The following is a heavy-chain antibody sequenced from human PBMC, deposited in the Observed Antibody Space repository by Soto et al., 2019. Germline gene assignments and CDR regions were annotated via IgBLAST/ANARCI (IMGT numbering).Heavy chain of an antibody. Sequence: GGSLRLSCAASGFTFSTYWMHWVRQAPGKGLVWVSRTNTDGSSTTYADSVEGRFTISRDNAKNTLYLQMNILRAEDAAVYYCARGTRVIPAESDFDYWGQGT. CDR2: TNTDGSST. J-gene: IGHJ4*02. CDR3: ARGTRVIPAESDFDY. CDR1: GFTFSTYW. D-gene: IGHD2-2*01. V-gene: IGHV3-74*01.